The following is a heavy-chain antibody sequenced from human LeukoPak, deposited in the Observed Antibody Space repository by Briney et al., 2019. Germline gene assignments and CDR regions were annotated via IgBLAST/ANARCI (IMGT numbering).Heavy chain of an antibody. Sequence: GASVKVSCKASGYTFTSYGISWVRQAPGQGLEWMGWISAYNGNTNYAQKLQGRVTMTTDTSTSTVYMELSSLRSEDTAVYYCARVVYDILTSPALDIWGQGTMVTVSS. D-gene: IGHD3-9*01. CDR1: GYTFTSYG. V-gene: IGHV1-18*01. J-gene: IGHJ3*02. CDR3: ARVVYDILTSPALDI. CDR2: ISAYNGNT.